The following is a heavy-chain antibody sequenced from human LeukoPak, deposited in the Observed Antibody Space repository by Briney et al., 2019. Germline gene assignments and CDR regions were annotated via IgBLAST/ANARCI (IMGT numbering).Heavy chain of an antibody. CDR3: ARGARPRYCSSTSCYITGAFDI. CDR2: INSDGSST. CDR1: GFTFSSYW. D-gene: IGHD2-2*02. Sequence: GGSLRPSCAASGFTFSSYWMHWVRQAPGKGLVWVSRINSDGSSTSYADSVKGRFTISRDNAKNTLYLQMNSLRAEDTAVYYCARGARPRYCSSTSCYITGAFDIWGQGTMVTVSS. V-gene: IGHV3-74*01. J-gene: IGHJ3*02.